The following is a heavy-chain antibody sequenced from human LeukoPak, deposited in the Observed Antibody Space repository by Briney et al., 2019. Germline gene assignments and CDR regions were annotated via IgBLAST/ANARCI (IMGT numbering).Heavy chain of an antibody. D-gene: IGHD3-10*01. CDR2: ISGGDIST. J-gene: IGHJ4*02. Sequence: GGTLRLSCAASGFTLSQSAMSWVRQAPGKGLEWVSNISGGDISTYYADSVKGRFTISRDNSKNNLYLQMNSLRAEDTAVYYCVHGGLYYLDYWGQGTLVTVSS. V-gene: IGHV3-23*01. CDR3: VHGGLYYLDY. CDR1: GFTLSQSA.